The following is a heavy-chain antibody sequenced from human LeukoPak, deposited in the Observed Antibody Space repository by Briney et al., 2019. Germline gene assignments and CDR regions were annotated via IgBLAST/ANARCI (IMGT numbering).Heavy chain of an antibody. D-gene: IGHD5-18*01. CDR3: ATAGLWLHYFDY. J-gene: IGHJ4*02. CDR1: GYTLTELS. Sequence: ASVKVSCKVSGYTLTELSMHWVRQAPGKGLEWMGGFDPEDGETIYAQKFQGRVTMTEDTSTDTAYMELSSLRSEDTAVYYCATAGLWLHYFDYWGLGTLVTVSS. V-gene: IGHV1-24*01. CDR2: FDPEDGET.